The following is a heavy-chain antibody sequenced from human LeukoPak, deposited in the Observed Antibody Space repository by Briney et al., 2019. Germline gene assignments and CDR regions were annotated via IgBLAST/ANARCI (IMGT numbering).Heavy chain of an antibody. CDR3: ARGWFGDPLNAFDI. D-gene: IGHD3-10*01. CDR1: GYTITGYY. V-gene: IGHV1-2*04. CDR2: INPNSGGL. J-gene: IGHJ3*02. Sequence: ASVKVSCKACGYTITGYYMHWVGQATGQGLEWIGWINPNSGGLNYATTFPGWVTMTRDTSISTAYMELSRLRSDDTAVYYCARGWFGDPLNAFDIWGQGTMVTVSS.